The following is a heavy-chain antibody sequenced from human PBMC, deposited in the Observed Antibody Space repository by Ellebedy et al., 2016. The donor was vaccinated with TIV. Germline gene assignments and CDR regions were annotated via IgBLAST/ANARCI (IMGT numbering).Heavy chain of an antibody. Sequence: AASVKVSCKASGYTFVSYDITWARQAPGQGLEWMAWISPYNNKTKYTPSLQDRVTMTTDRSTSTVYMELRSLRSDDTAVYYCARGGLYNFAYSHWGQGTLVTVSS. CDR1: GYTFVSYD. CDR2: ISPYNNKT. V-gene: IGHV1-18*01. J-gene: IGHJ4*02. CDR3: ARGGLYNFAYSH. D-gene: IGHD1-20*01.